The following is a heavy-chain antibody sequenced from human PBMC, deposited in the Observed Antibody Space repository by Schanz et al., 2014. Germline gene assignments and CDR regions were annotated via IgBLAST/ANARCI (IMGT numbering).Heavy chain of an antibody. V-gene: IGHV3-64*01. J-gene: IGHJ4*02. D-gene: IGHD3-16*02. Sequence: EVQLVQSGGGLVQPGGSLRLSCAASGFGFSGYSMNWVRQAPGKGLEYVSSISSKGDMTFYGNSVKGRFTISRDNSKNTLYLQLGSLSAEDTAVYFCARDNRYYLFDYWGQGALVTVSS. CDR2: ISSKGDMT. CDR1: GFGFSGYS. CDR3: ARDNRYYLFDY.